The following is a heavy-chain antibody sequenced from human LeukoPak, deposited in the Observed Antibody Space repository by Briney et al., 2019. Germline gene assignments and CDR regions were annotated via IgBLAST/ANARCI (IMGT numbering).Heavy chain of an antibody. Sequence: SETLSLTCTVPGVSISSTTLYWGWVRQSPGKGLEWIATIYYSGTTYYHPSLKSRVTISVDTSKNQFSLKLTSVTAADTAIYYCAGAPAGGSDWLSPFDYWGQGTLVTVSS. V-gene: IGHV4-39*01. J-gene: IGHJ4*02. CDR2: IYYSGTT. D-gene: IGHD3-9*01. CDR1: GVSISSTTLY. CDR3: AGAPAGGSDWLSPFDY.